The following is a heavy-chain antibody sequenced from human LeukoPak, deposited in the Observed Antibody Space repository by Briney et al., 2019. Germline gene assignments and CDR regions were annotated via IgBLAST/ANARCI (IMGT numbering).Heavy chain of an antibody. CDR2: ISAYNGNT. CDR3: ARDVEDIVVVPAAIPSWFDP. V-gene: IGHV1-18*01. J-gene: IGHJ5*02. D-gene: IGHD2-2*02. Sequence: ASVKVSCKASGGTFSSYAISWVRQAPGQGLEWMGWISAYNGNTNYAQKLQGRVTMTTDTSTSTAYMELRSLRSDDTAVYYCARDVEDIVVVPAAIPSWFDPWGQGTLVTVSS. CDR1: GGTFSSYA.